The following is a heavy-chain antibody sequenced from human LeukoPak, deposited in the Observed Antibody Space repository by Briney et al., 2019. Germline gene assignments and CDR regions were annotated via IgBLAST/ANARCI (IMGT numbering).Heavy chain of an antibody. CDR1: GFTFSSYE. J-gene: IGHJ6*04. CDR2: ISSSGSTI. V-gene: IGHV3-48*03. CDR3: ARWENGVAGYYYYYGMDV. Sequence: QPGGSLRLSCAASGFTFSSYEMNWVRQAPGKGLEWVSYISSSGSTIYYADSVKGRFTISRDNAKNSLYLQMSSLRAEDTAVYYCARWENGVAGYYYYYGMDVWSKGTTVTVSS. D-gene: IGHD6-19*01.